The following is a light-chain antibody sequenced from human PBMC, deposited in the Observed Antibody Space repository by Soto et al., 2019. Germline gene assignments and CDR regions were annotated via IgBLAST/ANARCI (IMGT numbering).Light chain of an antibody. CDR3: QQYNDWPLT. CDR2: GAS. J-gene: IGKJ1*01. Sequence: EVVMLQSPATLSVSPGERATLSCRASQTVIGKLAWYQQKPGQPPRLLIYGASTGATGIPARFSGSGSGTEFTLSISSLQSEDFAVYYCQQYNDWPLTFGQWTKVEFK. CDR1: QTVIGK. V-gene: IGKV3-15*01.